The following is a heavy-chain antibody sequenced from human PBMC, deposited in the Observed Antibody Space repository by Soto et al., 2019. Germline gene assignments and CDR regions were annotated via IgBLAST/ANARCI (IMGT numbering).Heavy chain of an antibody. CDR1: GYTFVSYG. Sequence: QVQLVQSGAEVKKPGASVKVSCKTSGYTFVSYGITWVRQAPGQGLEWMGWISTHNGNTNYGKKLQGRVTMTTDTSTSTAYMELRSLRSDDTAVYYCARRDYYSYGMDVWGQGTTVTGSS. J-gene: IGHJ6*02. CDR3: ARRDYYSYGMDV. V-gene: IGHV1-18*01. CDR2: ISTHNGNT.